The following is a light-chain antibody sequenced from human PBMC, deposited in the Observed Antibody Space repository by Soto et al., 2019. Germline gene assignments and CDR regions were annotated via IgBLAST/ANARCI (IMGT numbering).Light chain of an antibody. Sequence: QSALTQPASVSGSPGQSITISCTGTSNDVGGYNYVSWYQQHPGKAPKLMIFEVINRPSGVSNRFSGSKSGNTASLTISGLQAEDEAEYYCSSYASTCTLLFGGGTKLTVL. J-gene: IGLJ3*02. CDR2: EVI. CDR1: SNDVGGYNY. CDR3: SSYASTCTLL. V-gene: IGLV2-14*01.